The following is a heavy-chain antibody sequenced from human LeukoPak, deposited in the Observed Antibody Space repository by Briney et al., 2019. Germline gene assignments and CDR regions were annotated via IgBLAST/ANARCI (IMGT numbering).Heavy chain of an antibody. D-gene: IGHD4-17*01. Sequence: SETLSLTCAVYGGSFSGYYWSWIRQPPGKGLEWIGEINHSGSTNYNPSLKSRVTISVDTSKNQFSLKLSSVTAADTAVYYCARVYRWGDYPLYFQHWGQGTLVTVAS. CDR3: ARVYRWGDYPLYFQH. CDR2: INHSGST. V-gene: IGHV4-34*01. J-gene: IGHJ1*01. CDR1: GGSFSGYY.